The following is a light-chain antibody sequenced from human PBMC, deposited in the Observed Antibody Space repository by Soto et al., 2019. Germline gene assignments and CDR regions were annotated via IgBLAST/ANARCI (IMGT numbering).Light chain of an antibody. V-gene: IGKV3-11*01. CDR2: DES. CDR3: QQRSNWPIT. CDR1: QSVSSY. J-gene: IGKJ5*01. Sequence: EIVLTQSPATLSLSPGERATLSCRTSQSVSSYFAWYQQKPGRAPRLLISDESNRATGIPARFIGSGSVTDFTLTISSLEPEDFAVYYCQQRSNWPITFGQGTRLEIK.